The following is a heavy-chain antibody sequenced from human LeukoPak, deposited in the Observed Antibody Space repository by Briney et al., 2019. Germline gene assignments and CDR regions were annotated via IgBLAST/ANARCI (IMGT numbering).Heavy chain of an antibody. CDR1: GYTFTSYG. Sequence: ASVKVSCKASGYTFTSYGISWVRQAPGQGLEWMGWISAYNGNTNYAQKLQDRVTMTTDTSTSTAYMELRSLRSDDTAVYYCARAGPYYYDSSGCDYWGQGTLVTVSS. J-gene: IGHJ4*02. D-gene: IGHD3-22*01. CDR3: ARAGPYYYDSSGCDY. CDR2: ISAYNGNT. V-gene: IGHV1-18*01.